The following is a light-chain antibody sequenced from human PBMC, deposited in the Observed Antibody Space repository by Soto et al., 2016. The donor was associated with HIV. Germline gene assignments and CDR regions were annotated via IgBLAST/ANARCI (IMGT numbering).Light chain of an antibody. CDR3: QVWDNINDQCV. CDR2: DDS. V-gene: IGLV3-21*02. Sequence: SYELTQPPSVSVAPGETAKITCGGNKIGSKSVHWYQLKPGQAPALVVYDDSDRPSGISERISGSNSGNTATLTISRVEAGDEADYYCQVWDNINDQCVFGTGTKVTVL. J-gene: IGLJ1*01. CDR1: KIGSKS.